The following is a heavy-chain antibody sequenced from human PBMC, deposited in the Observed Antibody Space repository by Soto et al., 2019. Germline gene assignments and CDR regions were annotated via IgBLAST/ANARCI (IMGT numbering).Heavy chain of an antibody. CDR2: ISYDGSHA. CDR1: GFTFTTYG. D-gene: IGHD1-26*01. V-gene: IGHV3-30*18. CDR3: AKERTYSVASGFDY. Sequence: QVQLVDSGGGVVQPGRSLRLSCAASGFTFTTYGMHWVRRAPGKGLEWVAVISYDGSHAYYADSVKGRFTISRDNSKNTLYLTINSLRAEDTAVYYCAKERTYSVASGFDYWGRGTLVTVSS. J-gene: IGHJ4*02.